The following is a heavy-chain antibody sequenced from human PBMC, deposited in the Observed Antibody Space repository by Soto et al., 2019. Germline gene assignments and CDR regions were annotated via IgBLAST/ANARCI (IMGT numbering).Heavy chain of an antibody. V-gene: IGHV4-30-4*01. Sequence: SETLSLTCTVSGGFINSGDYHWTWIRQFPGKGLEWIGGIYYSASTYYNPALVSRITISLDTSKNQFPLKLTSVTAADTAVYYCARDSRTPSGGMDVWGQGTTVTVSS. CDR3: ARDSRTPSGGMDV. J-gene: IGHJ6*02. CDR2: IYYSAST. CDR1: GGFINSGDYH.